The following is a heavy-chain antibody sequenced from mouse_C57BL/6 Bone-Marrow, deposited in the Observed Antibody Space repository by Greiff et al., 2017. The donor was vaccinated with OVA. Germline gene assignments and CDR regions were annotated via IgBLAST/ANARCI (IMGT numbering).Heavy chain of an antibody. CDR1: GYTFTDYN. Sequence: EVQLQESGPELVKPGASVKIPCKASGYTFTDYNMDWVKQSHGKSLEWIGDINPNNGGTIYNQKFKGKATLTVDKSSSTAYMELRSLTSEDTAVYYCARNDYGGAWFAYWGQGTLVTVSA. CDR3: ARNDYGGAWFAY. V-gene: IGHV1-18*01. J-gene: IGHJ3*01. CDR2: INPNNGGT. D-gene: IGHD2-4*01.